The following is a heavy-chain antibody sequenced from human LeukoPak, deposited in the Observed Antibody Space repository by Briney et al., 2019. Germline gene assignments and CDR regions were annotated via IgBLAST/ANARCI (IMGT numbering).Heavy chain of an antibody. V-gene: IGHV3-21*01. D-gene: IGHD6-13*01. CDR1: GFTFSSHG. Sequence: PGGSLRLSCAASGFTFSSHGMHWVRQAPGKGLEWVSSISSSSSYIYYADSVKGRFTISRDNAKNSLYLQMNSLRAEDTAVYYCARDGGCCSAAGTENWFDPWGQGTLVTVSS. CDR3: ARDGGCCSAAGTENWFDP. CDR2: ISSSSSYI. J-gene: IGHJ5*02.